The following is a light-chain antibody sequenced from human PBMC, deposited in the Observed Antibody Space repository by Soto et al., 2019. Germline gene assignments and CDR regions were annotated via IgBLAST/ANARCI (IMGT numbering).Light chain of an antibody. J-gene: IGKJ1*01. CDR2: GAS. Sequence: EIVLTQSPGTLSLSPGERATLSCRASQSVSSSYLAWYQQKPGQAPRLLIYGASSRATGIPDRFGGSGSGTDFTLTISRLEPEDFAVYYCQQPLTFGHGTKVDIK. CDR3: QQPLT. V-gene: IGKV3-20*01. CDR1: QSVSSSY.